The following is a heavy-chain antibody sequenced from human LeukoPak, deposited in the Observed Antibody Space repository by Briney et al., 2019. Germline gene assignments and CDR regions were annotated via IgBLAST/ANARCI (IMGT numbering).Heavy chain of an antibody. V-gene: IGHV1-24*01. J-gene: IGHJ6*02. CDR3: ATGVAAAGPYYYYYGMDV. CDR2: FDPEDGET. CDR1: GYTLTELS. D-gene: IGHD6-13*01. Sequence: ASVKVSCKVSGYTLTELSMHWVRQAPGKGLEWVGGFDPEDGETICAQKFQGRVTMTEDTSTDTAYMELSSLRSEDTAVYYCATGVAAAGPYYYYYGMDVWGQGTTVTVSS.